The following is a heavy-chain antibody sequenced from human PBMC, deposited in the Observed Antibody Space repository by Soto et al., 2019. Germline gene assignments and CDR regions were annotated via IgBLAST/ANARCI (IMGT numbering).Heavy chain of an antibody. V-gene: IGHV6-1*01. J-gene: IGHJ3*02. CDR1: GDSVSSTSAT. CDR2: TYYTSKWFN. CDR3: ARGMTRVSDI. Sequence: SQTLSLTCAISGDSVSSTSATWNRIRQSPSRGLEWLGRTYYTSKWFNDYAVSVKSRITINPDTSKNQFSLHLNSVTPEDTAVYYCARGMTRVSDIWGQGTMVTVS.